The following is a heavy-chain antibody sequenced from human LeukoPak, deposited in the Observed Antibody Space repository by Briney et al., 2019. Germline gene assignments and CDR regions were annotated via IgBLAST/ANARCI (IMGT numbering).Heavy chain of an antibody. D-gene: IGHD5-12*01. CDR1: GFTFRTYG. J-gene: IGHJ4*02. Sequence: GGSLRLSCAASGFTFRTYGIHWVRQAPGKGLEWVAVISYDGSKTYYAESVKGRFTISRDNPRNTLYLQMNSLTTEDTAVYYCAKDRGGYTYYPFLSYFFDSWGQGTLVTVSS. CDR3: AKDRGGYTYYPFLSYFFDS. CDR2: ISYDGSKT. V-gene: IGHV3-30*18.